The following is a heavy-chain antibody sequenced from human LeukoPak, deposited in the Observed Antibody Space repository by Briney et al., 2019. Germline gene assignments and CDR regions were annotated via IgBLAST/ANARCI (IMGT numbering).Heavy chain of an antibody. CDR1: GFTFSSYS. V-gene: IGHV3-21*01. CDR3: ARGSGSYYKGWFDP. D-gene: IGHD3-10*01. CDR2: ISSSSSYI. Sequence: SGGSLRLSCAASGFTFSSYSMNWVRQAPGKGLEWVSSISSSSSYIYYADSVKGRFTISRDNAKNSLYLQMNSLRAEDTAVYYCARGSGSYYKGWFDPWAREPWSPSPQ. J-gene: IGHJ5*02.